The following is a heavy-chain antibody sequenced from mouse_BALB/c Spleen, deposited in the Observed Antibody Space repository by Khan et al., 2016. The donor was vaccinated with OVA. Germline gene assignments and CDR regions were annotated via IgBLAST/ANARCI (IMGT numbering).Heavy chain of an antibody. CDR1: GDSITSGF. Sequence: EVKLPESGPSLVKPSQTLSLTCSVTGDSITSGFWNWIRKFPGNKFEYMGYVTYSGNTYYNPSLKSRISITRDTSKSQYYLQLNSVTTDDTVTYFCARSYGIWGMDIWGQGTSVTVSS. CDR3: ARSYGIWGMDI. CDR2: VTYSGNT. J-gene: IGHJ4*01. D-gene: IGHD1-1*01. V-gene: IGHV3-8*02.